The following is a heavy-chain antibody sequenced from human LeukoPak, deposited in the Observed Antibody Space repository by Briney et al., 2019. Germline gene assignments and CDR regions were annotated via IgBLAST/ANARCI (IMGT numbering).Heavy chain of an antibody. D-gene: IGHD4-17*01. CDR1: GGSISSYY. CDR2: IYYSGST. J-gene: IGHJ4*02. CDR3: ARDSGDYVVY. Sequence: PSETLSLTSTVSGGSISSYYWSWIRQPPGKGLEWIGYIYYSGSTNYNPSLKSRVTISVDTSKNQFSLKLSSVTAADTAVYYCARDSGDYVVYWGQGTLVTVSS. V-gene: IGHV4-59*01.